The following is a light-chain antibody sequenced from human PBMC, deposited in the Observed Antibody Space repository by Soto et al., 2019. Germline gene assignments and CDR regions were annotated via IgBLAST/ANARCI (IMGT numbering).Light chain of an antibody. CDR1: QSVSSSY. Sequence: EIVLTQSPGTLSLSPGERATLSCRASQSVSSSYLAWYQQKPGQAPRLLICGASSRATGIPDRFSGSGSGTDFTLTISRLKPEDFAVYYCQQYGSSPGTFGPGTKVDIK. CDR3: QQYGSSPGT. CDR2: GAS. V-gene: IGKV3-20*01. J-gene: IGKJ3*01.